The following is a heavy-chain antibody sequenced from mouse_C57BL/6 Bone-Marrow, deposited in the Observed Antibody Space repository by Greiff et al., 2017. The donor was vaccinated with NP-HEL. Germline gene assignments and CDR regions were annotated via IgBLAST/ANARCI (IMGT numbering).Heavy chain of an antibody. V-gene: IGHV1-52*01. CDR1: GYTFTSYW. CDR2: IDPSDSET. D-gene: IGHD2-1*01. CDR3: ARLGFYYGNYEGYFDV. Sequence: VQLQQPGAELVKPGASVKLSCKASGYTFTSYWMHWVKQRPGRGLEWIGNIDPSDSETHYNQKFKDKATLTVDKSSSTAYMQLSSLTSEDSAVYYCARLGFYYGNYEGYFDVWGTGTTVTVSS. J-gene: IGHJ1*03.